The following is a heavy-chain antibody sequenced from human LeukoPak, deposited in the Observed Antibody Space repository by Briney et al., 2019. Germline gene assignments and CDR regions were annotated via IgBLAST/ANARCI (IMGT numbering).Heavy chain of an antibody. CDR1: VFIYTTYD. CDR3: AKEGLNIYTPNWYGVTFLDH. CDR2: VHDNGGST. V-gene: IGHV3-64*02. D-gene: IGHD1-1*01. J-gene: IGHJ4*02. Sequence: GGSVSLSCVFSVFIYTTYDLQWVRQAPGKGLEFVAAVHDNGGSTFYEDSVKGRFTVSRDSSKNTLYLQMDSLRGEDPAVYLCAKEGLNIYTPNWYGVTFLDHWGQGDVVTVSS.